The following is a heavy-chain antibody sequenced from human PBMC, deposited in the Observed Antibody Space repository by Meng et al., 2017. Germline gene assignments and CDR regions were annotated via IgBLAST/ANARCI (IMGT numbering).Heavy chain of an antibody. V-gene: IGHV1-69*13. CDR3: ARGGLGFGEIGSYYYYGKDV. CDR2: IIPIFGTA. J-gene: IGHJ6*01. CDR1: GCTFSSYA. Sequence: SVKVSCKASGCTFSSYAISWVRQAPGQGLEWMGGIIPIFGTANYAQKFQGRVTITADESTSTAYMELSSLRSEDTAVYYCARGGLGFGEIGSYYYYGKDVCGQAITTVSS. D-gene: IGHD3-10*01.